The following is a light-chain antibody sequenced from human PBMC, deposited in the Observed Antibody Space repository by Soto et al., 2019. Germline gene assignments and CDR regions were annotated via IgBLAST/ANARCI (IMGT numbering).Light chain of an antibody. J-gene: IGKJ1*01. CDR2: WAS. Sequence: DIVMTQSPDSLAVSLGERATINCESSQSVLYSSNNQNCLAWYQQKPGQPPKLLIYWASTRESGVPDRFSGSGSVTDFTLTISSLQAEDVAVYSCQQYCATPWTFGQGTKVEIK. CDR3: QQYCATPWT. V-gene: IGKV4-1*01. CDR1: QSVLYSSNNQNC.